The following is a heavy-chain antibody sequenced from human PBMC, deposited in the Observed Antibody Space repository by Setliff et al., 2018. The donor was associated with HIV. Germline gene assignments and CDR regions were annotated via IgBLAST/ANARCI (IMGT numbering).Heavy chain of an antibody. V-gene: IGHV1-2*02. CDR2: INPNGGYT. CDR1: GYTFTSYG. D-gene: IGHD3-3*01. Sequence: GASVKVSCKASGYTFTSYGISWVRQAPGQGLEWMGWINPNGGYTNYAQKFLGRVAMTRDTSFTTAYLELSRLGSDDTAVYYCAADNYNCNSFDSWGQGSLVTVS. CDR3: AADNYNCNSFDS. J-gene: IGHJ4*02.